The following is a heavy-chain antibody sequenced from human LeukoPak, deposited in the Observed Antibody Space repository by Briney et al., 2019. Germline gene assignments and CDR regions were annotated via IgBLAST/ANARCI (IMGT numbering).Heavy chain of an antibody. CDR2: IKPDSGAT. D-gene: IGHD4/OR15-4a*01. J-gene: IGHJ4*03. CDR3: ARDHDYGLDY. Sequence: GASLKVSCKASGYTFTVHYLHWLRQAPGQGLEWMGWIKPDSGATNFAQNFQGRVTMTSDTSINTAYMELSSLTSDDTAMYYCARDHDYGLDYWGQGTLVTVSA. CDR1: GYTFTVHY. V-gene: IGHV1-2*02.